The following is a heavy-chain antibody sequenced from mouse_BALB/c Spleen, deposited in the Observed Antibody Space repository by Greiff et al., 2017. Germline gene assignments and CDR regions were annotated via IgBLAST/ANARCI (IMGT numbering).Heavy chain of an antibody. CDR1: GFTFTDYY. J-gene: IGHJ4*01. D-gene: IGHD3-3*01. V-gene: IGHV7-3*02. CDR2: IRNKANGYTT. CDR3: ARGDYYYAMDY. Sequence: EVKLVESGGGLVQPGGSLRLSCATSGFTFTDYYMSWVSQPPGKALEWLGFIRNKANGYTTEYSASVKGRFTISRDNSQSILYLQMNTLRAEDSATYYCARGDYYYAMDYWGQGTSVTVSS.